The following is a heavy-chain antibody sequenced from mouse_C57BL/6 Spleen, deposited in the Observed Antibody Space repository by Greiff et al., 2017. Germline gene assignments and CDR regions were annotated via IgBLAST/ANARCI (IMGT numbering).Heavy chain of an antibody. V-gene: IGHV1-20*01. J-gene: IGHJ1*03. CDR1: GYSFTGYF. D-gene: IGHD2-13*01. CDR3: ARDYNWYFDV. Sequence: EVKLMESGPELVKPGDSVKISCKASGYSFTGYFMNWVMQSHGKSLEWIGRINPYNGDTFYNQKFKGKATLTVDKSSSTAHMELRSLTSEDSAVYYCARDYNWYFDVWGTGTTVTVSS. CDR2: INPYNGDT.